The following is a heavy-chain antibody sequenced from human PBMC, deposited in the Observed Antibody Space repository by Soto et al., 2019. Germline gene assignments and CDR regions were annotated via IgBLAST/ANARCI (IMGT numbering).Heavy chain of an antibody. CDR3: ASDLGGWTDY. CDR1: GYTFTSYG. D-gene: IGHD6-19*01. CDR2: INAGNGNR. J-gene: IGHJ4*02. Sequence: QVQLVKSGAEVKKPGASVKVSCKASGYTFTSYGMHWVRQAPGQRLEWMGWINAGNGNRKYSQKFQGRVTITRDTSASTAYMELSSLRSEDTTVYYCASDLGGWTDYWGQGTLVTVSS. V-gene: IGHV1-3*01.